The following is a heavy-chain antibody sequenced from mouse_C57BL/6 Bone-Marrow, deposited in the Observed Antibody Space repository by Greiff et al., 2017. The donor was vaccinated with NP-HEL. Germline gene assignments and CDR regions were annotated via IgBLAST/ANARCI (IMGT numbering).Heavy chain of an antibody. CDR2: ISYDGSN. D-gene: IGHD2-2*01. CDR1: GYSITSGYY. V-gene: IGHV3-6*01. J-gene: IGHJ2*01. Sequence: EVQLQESGPGLVKPSQSLSLTCSVTGYSITSGYYWNWIRQFPGNKLEWMGYISYDGSNNYNPSLKNRISITRDTSKNQFFLKLNSVTTEDTATYYCASREYGSGDYWGQGTTLTVSS. CDR3: ASREYGSGDY.